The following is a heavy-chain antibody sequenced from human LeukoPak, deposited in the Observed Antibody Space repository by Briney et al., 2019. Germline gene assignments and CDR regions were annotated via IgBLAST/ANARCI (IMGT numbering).Heavy chain of an antibody. CDR1: GFTFSSYA. CDR2: ISGSGGST. D-gene: IGHD4-17*01. J-gene: IGHJ4*02. V-gene: IGHV3-23*01. CDR3: AKDRGYGDYGTGVGY. Sequence: GGSLRLSCAASGFTFSSYAMSWVRQAPGKGLEWVSAISGSGGSTYYADSVKGRFTISRDNSKNTLYLQMNSLRAEDTAVYYCAKDRGYGDYGTGVGYWGQGTLVTVSS.